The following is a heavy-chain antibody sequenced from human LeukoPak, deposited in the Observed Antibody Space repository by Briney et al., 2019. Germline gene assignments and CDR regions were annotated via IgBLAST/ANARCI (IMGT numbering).Heavy chain of an antibody. CDR2: IIPILGIA. J-gene: IGHJ4*02. D-gene: IGHD4-17*01. CDR3: ARVVDVYGDYELDY. V-gene: IGHV1-69*04. CDR1: GGTFSSYA. Sequence: ASVKVSCKASGGTFSSYAISWVRQAPGQGLEWMGRIIPILGIANYAQKFQGRVTITADKSTSTAYMELSSLRSEDTAVYYCARVVDVYGDYELDYWGQGTLVTVSS.